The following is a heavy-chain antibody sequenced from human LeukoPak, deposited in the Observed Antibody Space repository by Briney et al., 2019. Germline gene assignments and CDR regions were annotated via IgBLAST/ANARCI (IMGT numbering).Heavy chain of an antibody. CDR1: GFTFSSYS. Sequence: GGSLRLSCAASGFTFSSYSMNWVRQAPGKGLEWVSSISSSSSYIYYADSVKGRFTISRDNAKNSLYLQMNSLRAEDTAVYYCARDYVVVAAILYYYYGMDVWGQGTTDTVSS. D-gene: IGHD2-15*01. CDR2: ISSSSSYI. J-gene: IGHJ6*02. CDR3: ARDYVVVAAILYYYYGMDV. V-gene: IGHV3-21*01.